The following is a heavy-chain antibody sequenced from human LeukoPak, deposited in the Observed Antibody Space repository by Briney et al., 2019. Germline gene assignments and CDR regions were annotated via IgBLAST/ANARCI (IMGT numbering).Heavy chain of an antibody. V-gene: IGHV4-59*01. CDR2: IYYSGST. CDR3: ARALPKIYYYYYYMDV. CDR1: GGSISSYY. Sequence: SETLSLTCTVSGGSISSYYWSWIRQPPGKGLEWIGYIYYSGSTNYNPSLKSRVTISVGTSKNQFSLKLSSVTAADTAVYYCARALPKIYYYYYYMDVWGKGTTVTVSS. J-gene: IGHJ6*03.